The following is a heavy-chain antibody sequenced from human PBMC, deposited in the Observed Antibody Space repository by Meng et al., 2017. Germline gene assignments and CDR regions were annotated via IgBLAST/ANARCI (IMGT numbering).Heavy chain of an antibody. Sequence: QVRLGQPGAKVKKPGASVKFPCKASGYPFTGYYMHWVRQAPGQGLEWMGRINPNSGGTNYAQKFQGRVTMTRDTSISTAYMELSRLRSDDTAVYYCARALIVVANWFDPWGQGTLVTVSS. CDR1: GYPFTGYY. D-gene: IGHD3-22*01. V-gene: IGHV1-2*06. CDR3: ARALIVVANWFDP. J-gene: IGHJ5*02. CDR2: INPNSGGT.